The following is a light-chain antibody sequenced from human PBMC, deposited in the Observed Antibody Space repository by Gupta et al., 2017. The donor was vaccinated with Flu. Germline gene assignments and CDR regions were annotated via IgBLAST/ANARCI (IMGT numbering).Light chain of an antibody. CDR1: SGINVGTYR. CDR2: YKSDSDK. Sequence: AVLTQPSSCSASPGASASLTCTLRSGINVGTYRIYWYQQKPESPPQYLLRYKSDSDKQQGSGVPSRFSGSKDASANAGILLVSGLQAEDEADYYCRSWHSSAWVFGGGTKLTVL. V-gene: IGLV5-45*03. J-gene: IGLJ3*02. CDR3: RSWHSSAWV.